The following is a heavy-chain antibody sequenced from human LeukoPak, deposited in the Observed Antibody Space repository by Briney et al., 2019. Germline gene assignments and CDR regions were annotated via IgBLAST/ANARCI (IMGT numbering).Heavy chain of an antibody. Sequence: GGSLRLSCAASGFTVSSNYTSWVCQAPGKGLEWVSIIYSGGSTYYADSVKGRFIVSRDSSENTLYLQMNSLRVEDTAVYFCARDYRYMDVWGKGTTVTVSS. CDR3: ARDYRYMDV. CDR1: GFTVSSNY. V-gene: IGHV3-66*02. D-gene: IGHD3-10*01. CDR2: IYSGGST. J-gene: IGHJ6*03.